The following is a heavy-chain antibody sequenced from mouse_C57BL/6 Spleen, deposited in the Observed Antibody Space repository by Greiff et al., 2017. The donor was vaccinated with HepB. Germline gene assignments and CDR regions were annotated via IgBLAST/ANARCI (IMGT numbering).Heavy chain of an antibody. V-gene: IGHV14-1*01. D-gene: IGHD2-3*01. J-gene: IGHJ3*01. CDR1: GFNIKDYY. Sequence: EVQLQQSGAELVRPGASVKLSCTASGFNIKDYYMYWVKQRPEQGLEWIGRIDPEDGDTEYAPKFQGKATMTADTSSNTAYLQLSSLTSEDTAVYYCTTPLRWLSFAYWGQGTLVTVSA. CDR3: TTPLRWLSFAY. CDR2: IDPEDGDT.